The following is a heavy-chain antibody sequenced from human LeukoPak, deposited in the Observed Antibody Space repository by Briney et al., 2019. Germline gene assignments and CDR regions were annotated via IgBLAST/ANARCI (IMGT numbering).Heavy chain of an antibody. Sequence: SETLSLTCAVSGGSISSGGYSWSWIRQPPGKGLEWIGYIYHSGSTYYNPSLRSRVTISVDMSNNQFSLKLSSVTAADTAVYYCARLNSGYYLYYFDYWGQGTLVTVSS. D-gene: IGHD5-12*01. CDR2: IYHSGST. CDR3: ARLNSGYYLYYFDY. J-gene: IGHJ4*02. V-gene: IGHV4-30-2*02. CDR1: GGSISSGGYS.